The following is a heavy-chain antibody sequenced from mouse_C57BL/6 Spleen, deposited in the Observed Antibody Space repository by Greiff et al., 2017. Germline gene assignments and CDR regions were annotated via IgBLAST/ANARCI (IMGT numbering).Heavy chain of an antibody. J-gene: IGHJ1*03. V-gene: IGHV5-4*03. CDR1: GFTFSSYA. CDR3: ASDYYYGSSYRWYFDV. D-gene: IGHD1-1*01. Sequence: EVMLVESGGGLVKPGGSLKLSCAASGFTFSSYAMSWVRQTPEKRLAWVATISDGGSYSSYPDNVQGRVTIPRANAKNKLYMQMSHLKTVDTAMYYCASDYYYGSSYRWYFDVWGTGTTVTVSS. CDR2: ISDGGSYS.